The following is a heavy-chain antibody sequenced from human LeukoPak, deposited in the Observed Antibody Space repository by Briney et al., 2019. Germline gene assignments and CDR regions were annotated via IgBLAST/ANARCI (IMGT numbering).Heavy chain of an antibody. CDR3: ARELREGDFWSGSLLGY. D-gene: IGHD3-3*01. CDR1: GFSFRNSW. J-gene: IGHJ4*02. CDR2: IKQDATEI. Sequence: GGSLRLSCAASGFSFRNSWMSWVRQAPGKGLEWVANIKQDATEIYYADSVKGRLTISRDNARKSLFLQMNILRVEDTALYYCARELREGDFWSGSLLGYWGQGTLVTVSS. V-gene: IGHV3-7*01.